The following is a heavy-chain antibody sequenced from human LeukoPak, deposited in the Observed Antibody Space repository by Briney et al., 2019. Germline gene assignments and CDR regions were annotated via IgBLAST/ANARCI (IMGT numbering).Heavy chain of an antibody. V-gene: IGHV4-34*01. D-gene: IGHD3-10*01. CDR1: GGPFSGYY. Sequence: SETLSLTCAVYGGPFSGYYWSWIRQPPGKGLEWIGEINHSGSTNYNPSLKSRVTISVDTSKNQFSLKLSSVTAADTAVYYCARLRGSYYYGSGSPRPYYYYYGMDVWGQGTTVTVSS. J-gene: IGHJ6*02. CDR3: ARLRGSYYYGSGSPRPYYYYYGMDV. CDR2: INHSGST.